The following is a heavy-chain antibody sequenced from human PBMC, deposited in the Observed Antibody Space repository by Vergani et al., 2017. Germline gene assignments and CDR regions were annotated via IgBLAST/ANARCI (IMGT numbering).Heavy chain of an antibody. V-gene: IGHV1-2*02. CDR3: ARGRPYGGWFDP. J-gene: IGHJ5*02. D-gene: IGHD4-17*01. Sequence: QVHLVQSGSEVKKPGASVKVSCKASGYTITDYYIHWVRHAPGQRLEWMGWINPNSGGTEYAQKVQSRVTMTWDTSTTTAYVDLSSLRSDDTAVYYCARGRPYGGWFDPWGQGTLVTVSS. CDR1: GYTITDYY. CDR2: INPNSGGT.